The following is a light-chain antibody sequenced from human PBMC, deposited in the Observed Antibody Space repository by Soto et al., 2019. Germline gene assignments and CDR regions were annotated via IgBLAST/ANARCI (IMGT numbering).Light chain of an antibody. CDR1: QSVSSN. Sequence: EIVMTQSPATLSVSPGERATLSCRASQSVSSNFAWYQQKPGQAPRLLIYGASTRATGIPARFSGSGSGTEFTLTISSLQSEDFAVYYCQKYNNWPPITFGQGTKVDIK. J-gene: IGKJ1*01. V-gene: IGKV3-15*01. CDR3: QKYNNWPPIT. CDR2: GAS.